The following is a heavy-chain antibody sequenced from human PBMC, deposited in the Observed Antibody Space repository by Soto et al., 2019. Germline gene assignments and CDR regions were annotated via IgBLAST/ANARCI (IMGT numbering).Heavy chain of an antibody. CDR3: ARDTMVRGVTSS. D-gene: IGHD3-10*01. CDR1: GGTFSSYA. Sequence: VASVKVSCKASGGTFSSYAISWVRQAPGQGLEWMGGIIPIFGTANYAQKFQGRVTITADKSTSTAYMELSSLRSEDTAVYYCARDTMVRGVTSSWGQGTLVTVSS. J-gene: IGHJ4*02. CDR2: IIPIFGTA. V-gene: IGHV1-69*06.